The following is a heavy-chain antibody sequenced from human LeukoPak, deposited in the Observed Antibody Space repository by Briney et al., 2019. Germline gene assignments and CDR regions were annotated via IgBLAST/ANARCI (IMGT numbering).Heavy chain of an antibody. CDR3: ARVSLYYDILTGYHNWFDP. CDR2: IYYSGST. D-gene: IGHD3-9*01. Sequence: SETLSLTCAVSGGSISSYYWSWIRQPPGKGLEWIGYIYYSGSTNYNPSLKSRVTISVDTSKNQISLKLSSVTAADTAVYYCARVSLYYDILTGYHNWFDPWGQGTLVTVSS. V-gene: IGHV4-59*01. J-gene: IGHJ5*02. CDR1: GGSISSYY.